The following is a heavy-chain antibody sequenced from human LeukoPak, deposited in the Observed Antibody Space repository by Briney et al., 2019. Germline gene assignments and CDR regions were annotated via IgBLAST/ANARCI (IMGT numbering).Heavy chain of an antibody. D-gene: IGHD1-26*01. V-gene: IGHV3-7*01. CDR2: IKQDGYEK. CDR3: ARDKIVGPTTLDY. J-gene: IGHJ4*02. Sequence: GSLRLSCAASGFTFSSYAMSWVRQAPGKGLEWVANIKQDGYEKYYVDSVKGRFTISRDNAKNSLYLQMNSLRADDTAIYYCARDKIVGPTTLDYWGQGTLVTVSS. CDR1: GFTFSSYA.